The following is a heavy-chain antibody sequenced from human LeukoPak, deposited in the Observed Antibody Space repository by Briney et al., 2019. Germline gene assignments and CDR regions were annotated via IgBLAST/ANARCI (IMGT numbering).Heavy chain of an antibody. CDR2: INWNGGST. Sequence: GGSLRLSCAASGFTFDDYGMSWVRQAPGKGLEYVSGINWNGGSTGYADSVKGRFTISRDNSKNTLYLQMNSLRAEDTAVYYCAKDAYYYDSSGPSAGFDYWGQGTLVTVSS. CDR3: AKDAYYYDSSGPSAGFDY. V-gene: IGHV3-20*04. D-gene: IGHD3-22*01. CDR1: GFTFDDYG. J-gene: IGHJ4*02.